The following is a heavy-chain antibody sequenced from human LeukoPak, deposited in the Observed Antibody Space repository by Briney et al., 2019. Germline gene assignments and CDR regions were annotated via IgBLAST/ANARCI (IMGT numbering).Heavy chain of an antibody. D-gene: IGHD3-3*01. CDR2: ISSSSSTI. J-gene: IGHJ4*02. CDR3: ADLEGWRGY. CDR1: GXIFSSYH. Sequence: HPGGSLRLSCAASGXIFSSYHMNWVRQAPGKGLEWVSYISSSSSTIHYADSVKGRFTISRDNAKNSLYLQRNSLRDEDTAVYYCADLEGWRGYWGQGTLVTVSS. V-gene: IGHV3-48*02.